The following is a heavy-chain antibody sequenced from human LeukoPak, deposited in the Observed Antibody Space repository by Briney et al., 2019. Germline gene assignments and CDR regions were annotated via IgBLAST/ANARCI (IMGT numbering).Heavy chain of an antibody. J-gene: IGHJ4*02. V-gene: IGHV3-23*01. D-gene: IGHD6-13*01. CDR3: AKVSEATTIYSREDFDY. Sequence: GGSVTLSCAASGFTFSSYAISWVRHAPGKGLEWVSGISGSGGSTYYADSVKGRFTISRDNSKNTLYLQMNSLRAEDTAVYYCAKVSEATTIYSREDFDYWGQGTLVTVSS. CDR2: ISGSGGST. CDR1: GFTFSSYA.